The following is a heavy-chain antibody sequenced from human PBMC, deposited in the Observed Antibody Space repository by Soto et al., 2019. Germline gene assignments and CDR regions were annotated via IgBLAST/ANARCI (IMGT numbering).Heavy chain of an antibody. D-gene: IGHD2-15*01. CDR1: GFTFSSYG. CDR3: ARDATRRYCSGGSCPRGFDY. V-gene: IGHV3-33*01. CDR2: IWYDGSNK. Sequence: QVQLVESGGGVVQPGRSLRLSCAASGFTFSSYGMHWVRQAPGKGLEWVAVIWYDGSNKYYADSVKGRFTISRDNSKNTLYLQMNSLRAEDTAVYCCARDATRRYCSGGSCPRGFDYWGEGTLVTVSS. J-gene: IGHJ4*02.